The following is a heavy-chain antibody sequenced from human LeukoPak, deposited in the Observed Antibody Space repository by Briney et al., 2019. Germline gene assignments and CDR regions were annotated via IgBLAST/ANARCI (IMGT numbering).Heavy chain of an antibody. CDR2: IEWDDDK. Sequence: SGPTLVTPTQTLTLTCTFSGFSLSTSGMRGSWIRQPPGKALEWLARIEWDDDKFNSTSLQTRLTSFKDTSKNQVVLTMTIMDPVDSAMYYCAREPYYYDSSAQNYFDYWGQGTLVTVSS. D-gene: IGHD3-22*01. CDR3: AREPYYYDSSAQNYFDY. V-gene: IGHV2-70*04. J-gene: IGHJ4*02. CDR1: GFSLSTSGMR.